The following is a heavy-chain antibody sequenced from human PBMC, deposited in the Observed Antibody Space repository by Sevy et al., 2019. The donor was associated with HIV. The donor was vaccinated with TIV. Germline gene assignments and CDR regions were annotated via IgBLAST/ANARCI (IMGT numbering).Heavy chain of an antibody. Sequence: SETLSLTCAVSGGSVSSDNYYWTWIRQHPGKGLEWIGYIYHLGSTSSNPSLKSRVTIPVDTSKNRFSLKLRSVTAADTAVYFCAREAGYCSNGVGYTGWFDPWGQGTLVTVSS. J-gene: IGHJ5*02. CDR2: IYHLGST. V-gene: IGHV4-31*11. CDR1: GGSVSSDNYY. D-gene: IGHD2-8*01. CDR3: AREAGYCSNGVGYTGWFDP.